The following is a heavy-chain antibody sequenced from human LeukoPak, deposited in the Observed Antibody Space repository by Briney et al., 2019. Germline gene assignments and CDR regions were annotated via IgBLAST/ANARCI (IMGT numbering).Heavy chain of an antibody. J-gene: IGHJ4*02. CDR2: IYTSGST. CDR1: GGSISSGSYY. D-gene: IGHD6-13*01. Sequence: SETLSLTCTVSGGSISSGSYYWSWIRQPAGKGLEWIGRIYTSGSTNYNPSLKSRVTISVDTSKNQFSLKLSSVTAADTAVYYCARAGRGSIAAAPPAFDYWGQGTLVTVSS. CDR3: ARAGRGSIAAAPPAFDY. V-gene: IGHV4-61*02.